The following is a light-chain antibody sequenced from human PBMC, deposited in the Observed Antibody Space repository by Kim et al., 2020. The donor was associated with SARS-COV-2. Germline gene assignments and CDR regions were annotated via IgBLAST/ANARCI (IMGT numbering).Light chain of an antibody. J-gene: IGLJ1*01. CDR1: TSDVGGYNF. Sequence: QSALTQPPSASGSPGQSVTISCTGTTSDVGGYNFVSWYQQHPGKAPKPMIYDVSNRPSGVPDRFSGSKSGNTASLTVSGLQAEDEADYYCSSYAAISNFVFGTGTKVTVL. CDR2: DVS. V-gene: IGLV2-8*01. CDR3: SSYAAISNFV.